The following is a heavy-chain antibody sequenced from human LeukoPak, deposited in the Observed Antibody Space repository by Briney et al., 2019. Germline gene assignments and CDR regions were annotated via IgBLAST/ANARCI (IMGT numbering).Heavy chain of an antibody. D-gene: IGHD6-13*01. Sequence: GASVKVSCKASGYTFTSYATHWVRQAPGQRLEWMGWINAGNGNTKYSQKFQVRVTITRDTSASTAYMELSSLRSEDTAVYYCARARPVIGIAAAGPGGMDVWGQGTTVTVSS. J-gene: IGHJ6*02. CDR3: ARARPVIGIAAAGPGGMDV. V-gene: IGHV1-3*01. CDR2: INAGNGNT. CDR1: GYTFTSYA.